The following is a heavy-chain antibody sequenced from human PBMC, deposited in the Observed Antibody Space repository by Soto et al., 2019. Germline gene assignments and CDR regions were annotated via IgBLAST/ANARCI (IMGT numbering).Heavy chain of an antibody. Sequence: GASVKVSCKASGYTFTSYGISWVRQAPGQGFEWMGWISAYNGNTNYAQKLQGRVTMTTDTSTSTAYMELRSLRSDDTAVYYCARTYSSGWYGGAEYFQHWGQGTLVTVSS. J-gene: IGHJ1*01. D-gene: IGHD6-19*01. CDR3: ARTYSSGWYGGAEYFQH. CDR1: GYTFTSYG. CDR2: ISAYNGNT. V-gene: IGHV1-18*01.